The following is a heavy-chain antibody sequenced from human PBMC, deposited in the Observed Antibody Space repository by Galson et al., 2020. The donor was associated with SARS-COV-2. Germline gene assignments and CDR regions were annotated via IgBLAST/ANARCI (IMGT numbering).Heavy chain of an antibody. J-gene: IGHJ4*02. V-gene: IGHV4-34*01. CDR3: VRRDYYDVLTARRGTRYLDQ. CDR2: INHSGNK. Sequence: SQASETLSLTCAVYGGSLSNYYWSWIRQSPGKGLEWIAEINHSGNKIYNPYLMSQVTISRDISRSQFFLGMRSVTAADTAMYYCVRRDYYDVLTARRGTRYLDQWGQGTQVTVSS. D-gene: IGHD3-9*01. CDR1: GGSLSNYY.